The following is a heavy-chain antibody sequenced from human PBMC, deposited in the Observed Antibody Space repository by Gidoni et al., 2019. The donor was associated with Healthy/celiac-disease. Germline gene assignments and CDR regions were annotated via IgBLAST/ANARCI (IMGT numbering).Heavy chain of an antibody. CDR1: GFTFSSYA. Sequence: EVQLLESGGGLVQPGGSLRLSCAASGFTFSSYAMGWVRQAPGKGLEWVSAISGSGGSTYYADSVKGRFTISRDNSKNTLYLQMNSLRAEDTAVYYCAKPFRYCSGGSCLGVDNWGQGTLVTVSS. V-gene: IGHV3-23*01. CDR3: AKPFRYCSGGSCLGVDN. J-gene: IGHJ4*02. D-gene: IGHD2-15*01. CDR2: ISGSGGST.